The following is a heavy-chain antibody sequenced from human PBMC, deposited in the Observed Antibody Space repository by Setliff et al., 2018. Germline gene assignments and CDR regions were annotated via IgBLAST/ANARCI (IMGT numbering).Heavy chain of an antibody. Sequence: GGSLRLSCAASGFAFASYNMIWVRQAPGKGLEWVSSLSSANNYIVYADSVKGRFTISRDNAKSSLYLQINSLSAEDTAIYYCVRYNWNFPDCWGQGTLVTVSS. CDR2: LSSANNYI. CDR1: GFAFASYN. V-gene: IGHV3-21*01. D-gene: IGHD1-7*01. J-gene: IGHJ4*02. CDR3: VRYNWNFPDC.